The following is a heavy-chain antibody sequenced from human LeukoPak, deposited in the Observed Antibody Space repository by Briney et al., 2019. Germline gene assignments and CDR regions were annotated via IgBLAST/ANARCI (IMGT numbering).Heavy chain of an antibody. D-gene: IGHD6-13*01. CDR3: ASLRRAAGQIYDY. Sequence: VKVSCKASEGTFRRYAISWVRQAHGQGLEWMGRIIPIFGTANYAQKFQGRVTITTDESTSTAYMELSSLRSEDTAVYYCASLRRAAGQIYDYWGQGTLVTVSS. V-gene: IGHV1-69*05. CDR2: IIPIFGTA. CDR1: EGTFRRYA. J-gene: IGHJ4*02.